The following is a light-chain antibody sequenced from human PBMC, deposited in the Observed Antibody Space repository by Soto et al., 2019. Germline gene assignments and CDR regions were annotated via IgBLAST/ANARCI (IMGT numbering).Light chain of an antibody. Sequence: QSALTPPASVSGSPGQSITISCTGTSSDVGGYNYVSWYQQNPGKAPKLMIYDVSVRPSGVSNRFSGSKSGNTASLTISGLQAEDEADYYCSSYTSSSTLYVFGTGTKLTVL. CDR2: DVS. V-gene: IGLV2-14*01. CDR3: SSYTSSSTLYV. CDR1: SSDVGGYNY. J-gene: IGLJ1*01.